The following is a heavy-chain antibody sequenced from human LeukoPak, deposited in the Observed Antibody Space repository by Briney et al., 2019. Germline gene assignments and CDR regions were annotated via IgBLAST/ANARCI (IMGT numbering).Heavy chain of an antibody. CDR3: ARGTFYGGNSPFAFDI. J-gene: IGHJ3*02. V-gene: IGHV3-53*01. Sequence: PGGSLRLSCAASGFTVSSNYMSCVRQAPGKGLEWVSVFYSGGSRYYADSVKGRLTISRDNSKNTLYFQMNSLRAEDTAVYYCARGTFYGGNSPFAFDIWGQGTMVTVSS. CDR2: FYSGGSR. D-gene: IGHD4-23*01. CDR1: GFTVSSNY.